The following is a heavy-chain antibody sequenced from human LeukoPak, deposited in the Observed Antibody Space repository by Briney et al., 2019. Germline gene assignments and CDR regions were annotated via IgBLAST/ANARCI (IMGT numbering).Heavy chain of an antibody. D-gene: IGHD6-13*01. CDR3: ARVAQGSRHFDY. J-gene: IGHJ4*02. CDR1: GFTFSSYG. Sequence: PGRSLRLSCAASGFTFSSYGMHWVRQAPGKGLEWVAVIWYDGSNKYYADSVKGRFTISRDNSKSTLYLQMNSLRAEDTAVYYCARVAQGSRHFDYWGQGTLVTVSS. CDR2: IWYDGSNK. V-gene: IGHV3-33*01.